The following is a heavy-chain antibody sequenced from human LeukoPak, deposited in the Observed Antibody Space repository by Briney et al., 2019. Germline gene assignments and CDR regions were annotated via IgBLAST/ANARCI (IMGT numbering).Heavy chain of an antibody. CDR3: ARRGSGSYYNANFDY. V-gene: IGHV4-34*01. CDR2: INHSGST. D-gene: IGHD3-10*01. J-gene: IGHJ4*02. CDR1: GGSIGSYH. Sequence: SETLSLTCSVSGGSIGSYHWSWIRQPPGKGLEWIGEINHSGSTNYNPSLKSRVTISVDTSKNQFSLKLSSVTAADTAVYYCARRGSGSYYNANFDYWGQGTLVTVSS.